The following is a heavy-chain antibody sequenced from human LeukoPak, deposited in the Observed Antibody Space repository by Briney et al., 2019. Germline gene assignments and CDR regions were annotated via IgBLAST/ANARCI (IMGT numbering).Heavy chain of an antibody. CDR1: GYTFTSFY. V-gene: IGHV1-46*01. J-gene: IGHJ4*02. Sequence: ASVKVSCKASGYTFTSFYMHWVRQAPGHGLEWMGIINPSGGSTSYAQKFQGRVTMTRDTSTSTVSMELSSLRSEDTAVYYCARGGRFVPGIAAAGTRVFDYWGQGTLLTVSS. D-gene: IGHD6-13*01. CDR2: INPSGGST. CDR3: ARGGRFVPGIAAAGTRVFDY.